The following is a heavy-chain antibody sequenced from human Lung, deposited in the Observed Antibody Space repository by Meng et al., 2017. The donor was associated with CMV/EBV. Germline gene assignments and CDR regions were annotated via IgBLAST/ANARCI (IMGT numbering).Heavy chain of an antibody. J-gene: IGHJ4*02. CDR3: ASVPLIRGPEDY. D-gene: IGHD3-10*01. V-gene: IGHV1-69*08. Sequence: CRDAGGTFSSDTFIWVRQAPGQGLEWMGRIIPITDTSNYAQKFLGRLTITADKSTTTAFMELSSLRSDDTAVYYCASVPLIRGPEDYWGQGTLVTVSS. CDR1: GGTFSSDT. CDR2: IIPITDTS.